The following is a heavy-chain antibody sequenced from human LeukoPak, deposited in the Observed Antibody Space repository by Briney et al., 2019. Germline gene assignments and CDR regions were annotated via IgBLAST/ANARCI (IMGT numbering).Heavy chain of an antibody. CDR2: INPNSGGT. V-gene: IGHV1-2*02. D-gene: IGHD4-17*01. Sequence: ASVKVSCKASGYTFTGYYMHWVRQAPGQGLEWMGWINPNSGGTNYAQKFQGRVTITADESTSTAYMELSSLRSEDTAVYYCARIPRTTSFDYWGQGTPVIVSS. J-gene: IGHJ4*02. CDR3: ARIPRTTSFDY. CDR1: GYTFTGYY.